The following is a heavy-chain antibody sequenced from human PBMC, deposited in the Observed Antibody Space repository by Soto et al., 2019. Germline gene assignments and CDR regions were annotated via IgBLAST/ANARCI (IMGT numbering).Heavy chain of an antibody. CDR2: IYYSGST. D-gene: IGHD4-4*01. V-gene: IGHV4-59*01. CDR3: ARGLPITVTNFDY. CDR1: GGSISSYY. J-gene: IGHJ4*02. Sequence: QVQLQESGPGLVKPSETLSLTCTVSGGSISSYYWSWIRQPPGKGLEWIGYIYYSGSTNYNPSLKSLVTISVDTSKNQFSLKLSSVTAADTAVYYCARGLPITVTNFDYWGQGTLVTVSS.